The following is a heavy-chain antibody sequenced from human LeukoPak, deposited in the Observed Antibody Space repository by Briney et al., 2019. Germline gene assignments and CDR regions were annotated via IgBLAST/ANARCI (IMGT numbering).Heavy chain of an antibody. Sequence: GGSLKLSCTTSGFTFSSSAMSWVRQAPGKGLEWVSGISGSGGSTYHADSVKGRFTISRDNSKNTLYLQMNSLRAEDTAVYYCAKIGRRYDFWTGYYEEEVDYMDVWGKGTTVTVSS. CDR3: AKIGRRYDFWTGYYEEEVDYMDV. CDR2: ISGSGGST. D-gene: IGHD3-3*01. J-gene: IGHJ6*03. V-gene: IGHV3-23*01. CDR1: GFTFSSSA.